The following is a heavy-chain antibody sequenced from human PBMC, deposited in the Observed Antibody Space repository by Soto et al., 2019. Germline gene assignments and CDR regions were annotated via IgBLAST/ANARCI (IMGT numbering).Heavy chain of an antibody. CDR3: AREKDIALGALGYYYYGMDV. CDR2: ISSSGTYI. V-gene: IGHV3-21*01. Sequence: GGSLRLSCAASGFTFSSYTMNWVRQAPGKGLEWVSSISSSGTYIYYADSLRGRFTISRDNARKSLDLQMNSLRPEDTAVYYCAREKDIALGALGYYYYGMDVWGQGTPVTV. CDR1: GFTFSSYT. D-gene: IGHD2-8*02. J-gene: IGHJ6*02.